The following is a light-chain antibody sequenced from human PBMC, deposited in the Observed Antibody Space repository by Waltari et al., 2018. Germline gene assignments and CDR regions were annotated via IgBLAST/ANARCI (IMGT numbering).Light chain of an antibody. V-gene: IGKV3-20*01. CDR2: GAS. CDR1: QSVGSNY. CDR3: QHYVRTWA. Sequence: EIVLTQSPGTLPLSSGESATLSCRASQSVGSNYLAWYQQRPGHAPRLLIYGASSRAPGIPDRFSGSGAGTYFTLSISRLEPEDFAVYYLQHYVRTWAFGQGTKVEIK. J-gene: IGKJ1*01.